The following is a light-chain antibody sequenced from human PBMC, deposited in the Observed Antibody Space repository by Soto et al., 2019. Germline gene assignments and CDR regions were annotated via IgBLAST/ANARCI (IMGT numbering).Light chain of an antibody. Sequence: EIVLTQSPGTLSLSPGERATLSCRASQSVNNNYLAWFQQKPGQAPRLLVYGASSRATGIPDRFSGSGSGTDFPLTISILEPEDFAVYYCQQYDISPRTFGQGTNLEIK. J-gene: IGKJ2*01. CDR3: QQYDISPRT. CDR2: GAS. CDR1: QSVNNNY. V-gene: IGKV3-20*01.